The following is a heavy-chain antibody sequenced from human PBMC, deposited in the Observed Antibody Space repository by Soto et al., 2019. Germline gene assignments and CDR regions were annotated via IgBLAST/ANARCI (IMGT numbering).Heavy chain of an antibody. D-gene: IGHD2-15*01. V-gene: IGHV4-59*08. Sequence: ETLSLTCTVSGGSLSSYYWTWIRQSPGKGLEWIGYVYFSGNTNYNPSLKSRVTISRDTSKNQFSLKLTSVTAADTALYYCGKVLVGATGHTDSDSWGPGTLVTVSS. CDR3: GKVLVGATGHTDSDS. CDR2: VYFSGNT. CDR1: GGSLSSYY. J-gene: IGHJ4*02.